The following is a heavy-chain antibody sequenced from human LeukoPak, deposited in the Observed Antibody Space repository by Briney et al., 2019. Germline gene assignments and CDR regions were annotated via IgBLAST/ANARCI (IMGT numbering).Heavy chain of an antibody. CDR1: GGSISSYY. V-gene: IGHV4-4*07. CDR3: ARQTSGWYERYYYYYMDV. D-gene: IGHD6-19*01. Sequence: SETLSLTCTVSGGSISSYYWSWIRQPAGKGLEWIGRIYTSGSTNYNPSLKSRVTMSVDTSKNQFSLKLSSVTAADTAVYYCARQTSGWYERYYYYYMDVWGKGTTVTISS. CDR2: IYTSGST. J-gene: IGHJ6*03.